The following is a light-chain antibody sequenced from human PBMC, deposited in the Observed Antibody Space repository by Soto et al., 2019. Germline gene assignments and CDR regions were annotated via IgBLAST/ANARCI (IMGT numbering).Light chain of an antibody. J-gene: IGKJ2*01. Sequence: DIQMTQSPSSLSASVGDRVTITCRASQSISSYLNWYQQKPGKAPKLLIYAASSLHTGVPSRFSGSGSGTDFTLTISFLQPEDFATYSCRQSYSTPSTFGQGTKVEIK. V-gene: IGKV1-39*01. CDR1: QSISSY. CDR3: RQSYSTPST. CDR2: AAS.